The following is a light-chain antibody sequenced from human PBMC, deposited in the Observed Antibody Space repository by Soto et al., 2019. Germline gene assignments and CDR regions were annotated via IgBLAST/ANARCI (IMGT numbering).Light chain of an antibody. CDR1: QGIAPY. V-gene: IGKV1-27*01. Sequence: DVQMTQSPSSLSAFVGDRVTITCRASQGIAPYLAWFQQKPGKVPKLLIYATSTLQSGVPSRFSGSGAGTDFTLTVTSLHPEDVGTYYCQKYNSAPLTFGGGTKVDIK. CDR3: QKYNSAPLT. J-gene: IGKJ4*01. CDR2: ATS.